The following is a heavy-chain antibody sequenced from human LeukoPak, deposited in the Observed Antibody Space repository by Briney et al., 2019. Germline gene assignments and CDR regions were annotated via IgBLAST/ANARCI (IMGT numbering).Heavy chain of an antibody. CDR3: ARRFYSGSYYWYFDL. D-gene: IGHD1-26*01. CDR2: INPNSGGT. Sequence: ASVKVSCKASGYTFTGYYMHWVRQAPGQGLEWMGWINPNSGGTNYAQKFQGRVTMTRDTSISTAYMELSRLRSDDTAVYYCARRFYSGSYYWYFDLWGRGTLVTVSS. V-gene: IGHV1-2*02. CDR1: GYTFTGYY. J-gene: IGHJ2*01.